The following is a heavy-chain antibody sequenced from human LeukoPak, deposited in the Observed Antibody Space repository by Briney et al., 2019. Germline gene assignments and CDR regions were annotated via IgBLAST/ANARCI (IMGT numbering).Heavy chain of an antibody. J-gene: IGHJ4*02. D-gene: IGHD6-19*01. CDR2: IGGSGGST. Sequence: GGSLRLSCAASGFTFSSYAMSWVRQAPGKGLEWVSAIGGSGGSTYYADSVKGRFTISRDNSKNTLYLQMNSLRAEDTAVYYCAKGYRSGWYQGFDCWGQGTLVTVSS. CDR1: GFTFSSYA. CDR3: AKGYRSGWYQGFDC. V-gene: IGHV3-23*01.